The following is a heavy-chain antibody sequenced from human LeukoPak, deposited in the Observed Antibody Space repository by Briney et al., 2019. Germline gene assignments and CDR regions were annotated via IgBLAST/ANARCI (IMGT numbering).Heavy chain of an antibody. Sequence: GGSLRLSCAASGFTFSSYAMHWVRQAPGKGLEWVAVISYDGSNKYYADSVKGRFTISRGNSKNTLYLQMNSLRAEDTAVYYCARDSGHIVVVTAIDYWGQGTLVTVSS. V-gene: IGHV3-30*04. CDR2: ISYDGSNK. J-gene: IGHJ4*02. D-gene: IGHD2-21*02. CDR1: GFTFSSYA. CDR3: ARDSGHIVVVTAIDY.